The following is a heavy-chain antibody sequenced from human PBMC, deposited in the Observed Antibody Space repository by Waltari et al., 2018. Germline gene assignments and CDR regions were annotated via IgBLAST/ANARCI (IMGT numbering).Heavy chain of an antibody. D-gene: IGHD3-22*01. V-gene: IGHV4-59*01. CDR2: MYFSGTK. CDR3: ARLPRGSVIIGAFDI. CDR1: GDSLGTNY. Sequence: QVQLRESGPGLVKSSETLSLTCSVSGDSLGTNYWSWIRQSPGKGLEWIGHMYFSGTKDYNPSLKSRVAISIDTSKNHFSLNLRSVTAADTAIYYCARLPRGSVIIGAFDIWGQGTQVTVSS. J-gene: IGHJ3*02.